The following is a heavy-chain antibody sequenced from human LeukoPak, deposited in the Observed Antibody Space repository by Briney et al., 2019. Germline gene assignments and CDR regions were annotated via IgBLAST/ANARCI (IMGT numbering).Heavy chain of an antibody. D-gene: IGHD4-17*01. V-gene: IGHV4-4*02. CDR2: IYYSGST. CDR3: ARDTMGLRYYFDY. Sequence: PSETLSLTCAVSGDSITNSYWWTWVRQPPGKGLEWIGSIYYSGSTYYNPSLKSRVTISVDTSKNQFSLKLSSVTAADTAVYYCARDTMGLRYYFDYWGQGTLVTVSS. CDR1: GDSITNSYW. J-gene: IGHJ4*02.